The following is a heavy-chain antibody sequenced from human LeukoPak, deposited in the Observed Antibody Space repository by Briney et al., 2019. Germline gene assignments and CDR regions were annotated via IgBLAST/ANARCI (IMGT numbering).Heavy chain of an antibody. D-gene: IGHD3-10*01. Sequence: GGSLRLSCAASGFIFSRHGMNWVRQAPGKGLEWVSSISGSGGSTYYADSVKGRFTISRDNSKNTLYLQMNSLRAEDTAVYYCARDVYYGSGSPRLDYWGQGTLVTVSS. J-gene: IGHJ4*02. CDR3: ARDVYYGSGSPRLDY. CDR2: ISGSGGST. CDR1: GFIFSRHG. V-gene: IGHV3-23*01.